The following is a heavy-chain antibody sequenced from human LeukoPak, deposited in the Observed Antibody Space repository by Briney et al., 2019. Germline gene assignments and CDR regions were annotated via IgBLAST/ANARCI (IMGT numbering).Heavy chain of an antibody. J-gene: IGHJ3*02. V-gene: IGHV3-30*01. CDR2: ISFDATKE. CDR1: GFTFSNYA. D-gene: IGHD1-26*01. Sequence: GGSLRLSCAASGFTFSNYAMHWVRQAPGKGLEWVAVISFDATKEYFAKSVKGRFTISRDNSKSTLFLQMHSLRVEDTALYFCARFKVGSNTTQKNAFDIWGRGTVVTVSS. CDR3: ARFKVGSNTTQKNAFDI.